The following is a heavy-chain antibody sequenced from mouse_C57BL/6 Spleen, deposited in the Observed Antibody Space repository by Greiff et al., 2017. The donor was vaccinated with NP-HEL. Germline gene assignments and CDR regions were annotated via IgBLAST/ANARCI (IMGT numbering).Heavy chain of an antibody. CDR2: IRNKANGYTT. D-gene: IGHD4-1*02. CDR3: ARFNWDEYFDY. Sequence: DVMLVESGGGLVQPGGSLSLSCAASGFTFTDYYMSWVRQPPGKALEWLGFIRNKANGYTTEYSASVKGRFTISRANSQSILYLQMNALRAEDSATYYCARFNWDEYFDYWGQGTTLTVSS. V-gene: IGHV7-3*01. J-gene: IGHJ2*01. CDR1: GFTFTDYY.